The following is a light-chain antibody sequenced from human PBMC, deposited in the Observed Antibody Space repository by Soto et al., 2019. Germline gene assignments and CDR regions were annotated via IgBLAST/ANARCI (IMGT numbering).Light chain of an antibody. CDR1: QSVSSY. CDR2: DAS. J-gene: IGKJ5*01. V-gene: IGKV3-11*01. CDR3: QQRNNWPIT. Sequence: EIVLTQSPGTLSLSPGERATLSCMASQSVSSYLAWYQQKPGQAPRLLIYDASNRATGIPVRFSGSGSGTDFTLTISSLEPEDFALYYCQQRNNWPITFGQGTRLEIK.